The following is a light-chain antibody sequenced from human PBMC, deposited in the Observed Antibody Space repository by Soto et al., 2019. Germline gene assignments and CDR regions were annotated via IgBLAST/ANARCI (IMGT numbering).Light chain of an antibody. CDR1: SSNIGNNY. CDR2: DNN. V-gene: IGLV1-51*01. J-gene: IGLJ3*02. CDR3: GTWDNSLSSGV. Sequence: QAVVTQPPSVSAAPGQSVTISCSGTSSNIGNNYVSWYQQLPGTAPKLLIYDNNNRPSGIPDRFSGSKSGTSATLGITGLQTGDEADYYCGTWDNSLSSGVFGGGTKVTVL.